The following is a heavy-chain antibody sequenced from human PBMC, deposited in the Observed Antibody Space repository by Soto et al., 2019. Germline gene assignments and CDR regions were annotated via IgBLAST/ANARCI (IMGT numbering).Heavy chain of an antibody. CDR1: GGSISSSNW. J-gene: IGHJ3*02. D-gene: IGHD3-3*02. V-gene: IGHV4-4*02. CDR3: ARVLGNDAFHI. Sequence: QVQLQESGPGLVKPSGTLSLTCAVSGGSISSSNWWSWVRQPPWKGLEWIWEISHSGSTNYNPSLKRRVTISVDRCRNQCSLNLISMSAADTAVYYCARVLGNDAFHIWGQGTRVTVS. CDR2: ISHSGST.